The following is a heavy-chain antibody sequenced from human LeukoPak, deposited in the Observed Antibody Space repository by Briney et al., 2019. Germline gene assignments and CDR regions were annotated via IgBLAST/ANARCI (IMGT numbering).Heavy chain of an antibody. D-gene: IGHD3-3*01. CDR3: TTDHQHYDFWSGYWL. Sequence: GGSLRLSCAASGFTFSNAWMNWVRQAPGKGLEWVGRIKSKTDGGTTDYAAPVKGRFTISRDDSKNTLYLQMNSLKTEDTAVYHCTTDHQHYDFWSGYWLWGQGTLVTVSS. J-gene: IGHJ4*02. CDR2: IKSKTDGGTT. V-gene: IGHV3-15*07. CDR1: GFTFSNAW.